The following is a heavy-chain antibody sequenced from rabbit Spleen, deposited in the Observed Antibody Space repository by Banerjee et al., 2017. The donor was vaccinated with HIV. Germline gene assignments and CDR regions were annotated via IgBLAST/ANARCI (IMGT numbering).Heavy chain of an antibody. D-gene: IGHD8-1*01. CDR2: INAVTGKA. CDR1: GFSFSSGYY. Sequence: QSLEESGGDLVKPGASLTLTCKASGFSFSSGYYMCWVRQAPGKGLQWIACINAVTGKAVYATWVNGRFTISKPSSTTATLQMTSLTAADTATYFCAKDYTLWGQGTLVTVS. J-gene: IGHJ3*01. V-gene: IGHV1S40*01. CDR3: AKDYTL.